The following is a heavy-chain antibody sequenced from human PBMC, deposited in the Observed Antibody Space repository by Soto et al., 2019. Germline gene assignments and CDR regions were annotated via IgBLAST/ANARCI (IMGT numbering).Heavy chain of an antibody. CDR1: GYTFTSYG. J-gene: IGHJ3*02. D-gene: IGHD3-3*01. CDR2: ISAYNGNT. V-gene: IGHV1-18*01. Sequence: ASVKVSCKASGYTFTSYGISWVRQAPGQGLEWMGWISAYNGNTNYAQKLQGRVTMTTDTSTSTAYMELRSLRSDDTAVYYCAGFGPIFGKPLRNYIWGQGTMVTVSS. CDR3: AGFGPIFGKPLRNYI.